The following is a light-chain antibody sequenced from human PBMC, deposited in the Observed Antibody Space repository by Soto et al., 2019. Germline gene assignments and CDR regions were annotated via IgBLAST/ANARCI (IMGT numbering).Light chain of an antibody. CDR3: CIYPGIHTWV. V-gene: IGLV2-11*01. CDR1: NSDIGNYNY. Sequence: QSALTQPRSVSGSPGQSVTISCTGTNSDIGNYNYVSWYQQHPGKAPKVMIYDVTKRPSGVPDRFSGSTSGNTASLTISGLQAADEADYYCCIYPGIHTWVFGGGTKLTFL. J-gene: IGLJ3*02. CDR2: DVT.